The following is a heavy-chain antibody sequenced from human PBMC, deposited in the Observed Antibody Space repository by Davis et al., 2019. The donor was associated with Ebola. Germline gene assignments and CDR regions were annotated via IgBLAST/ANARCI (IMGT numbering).Heavy chain of an antibody. D-gene: IGHD4-11*01. CDR1: GGSISSYY. V-gene: IGHV4-4*07. CDR2: IYTSGST. CDR3: ARHLGPVRRGMDV. J-gene: IGHJ6*02. Sequence: SETLSLTCTVSGGSISSYYWSWIRQPAGKGLEWIGRIYTSGSTNYNPSLKSRVTISVDTSKNQFSLKLNSVTAADTAVYYCARHLGPVRRGMDVWGQGTTVTVSS.